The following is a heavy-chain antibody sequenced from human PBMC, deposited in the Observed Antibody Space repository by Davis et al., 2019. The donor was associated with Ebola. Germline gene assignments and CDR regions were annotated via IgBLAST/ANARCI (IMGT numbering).Heavy chain of an antibody. CDR3: ARAAVHLEAPLNIGGANYFNP. J-gene: IGHJ5*02. V-gene: IGHV4-39*07. CDR2: INHNGSP. D-gene: IGHD1-26*01. CDR1: GGSISSGGYY. Sequence: PSETLSLTCTVSGGSISSGGYYWSWIRQHPGKGLEWIGKINHNGSPNYNPSLKSRVTISIDTSKNQLSLKVSSVTAADTAVYFCARAAVHLEAPLNIGGANYFNPWGQGSLVTVSS.